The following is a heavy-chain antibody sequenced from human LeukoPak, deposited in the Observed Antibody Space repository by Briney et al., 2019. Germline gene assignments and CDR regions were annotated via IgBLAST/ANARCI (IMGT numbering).Heavy chain of an antibody. D-gene: IGHD3-22*01. CDR1: GDSISSFH. CDR2: IYTSGST. V-gene: IGHV4-4*07. J-gene: IGHJ4*02. CDR3: ASEAYYYDSSGYYKY. Sequence: SETLSLTCTVSGDSISSFHWSWIRQPAGKGLEWIGRIYTSGSTNYNPSLKSRITMSVDTSKNQFSLKLSSVTAADTAVYYCASEAYYYDSSGYYKYWGQGTLVTVSS.